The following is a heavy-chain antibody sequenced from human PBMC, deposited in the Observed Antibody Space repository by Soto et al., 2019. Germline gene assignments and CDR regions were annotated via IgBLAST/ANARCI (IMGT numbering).Heavy chain of an antibody. Sequence: PSETLSLTCTVSGGSLKSGGYYWSWIRQHPGKGLEWIGNIYYSGRTYYNPSLKSRVTISVDTSKNQFSLKVSSVTGADTAVYYRARVFSDSSSFFDPWGQGTLVTVSS. CDR2: IYYSGRT. D-gene: IGHD6-13*01. CDR1: GGSLKSGGYY. V-gene: IGHV4-31*02. J-gene: IGHJ5*02. CDR3: ARVFSDSSSFFDP.